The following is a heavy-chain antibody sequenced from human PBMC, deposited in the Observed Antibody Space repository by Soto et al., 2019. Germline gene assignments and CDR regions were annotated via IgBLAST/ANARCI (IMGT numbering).Heavy chain of an antibody. CDR3: GKEIRGSGWSVWNF. CDR1: GFPFRDYA. CDR2: ISGNGDSA. Sequence: VPLLESGGGLVQPGGSLRLSCAASGFPFRDYAMNWVRQAPGKGLEWVSDISGNGDSARYADSVKGRFTVSRDNSRDTPYLQMNGLRVDDTAGYYCGKEIRGSGWSVWNFWGQGTLVTVSS. J-gene: IGHJ4*02. D-gene: IGHD6-19*01. V-gene: IGHV3-23*01.